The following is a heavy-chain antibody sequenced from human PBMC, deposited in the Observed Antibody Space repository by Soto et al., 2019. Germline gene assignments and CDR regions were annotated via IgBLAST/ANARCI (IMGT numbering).Heavy chain of an antibody. Sequence: SETLSLTCTVSGGSISSGGYYWSWIRQHPGKGLEWIGYIYYSGSTYYNPSLKSRVTISVDTSKNQFSLKLSTVTAADTAVYYCARDKEVVVTSKNYYYGMDVWGQGTTVTVSS. D-gene: IGHD3-22*01. CDR2: IYYSGST. V-gene: IGHV4-31*03. CDR3: ARDKEVVVTSKNYYYGMDV. J-gene: IGHJ6*02. CDR1: GGSISSGGYY.